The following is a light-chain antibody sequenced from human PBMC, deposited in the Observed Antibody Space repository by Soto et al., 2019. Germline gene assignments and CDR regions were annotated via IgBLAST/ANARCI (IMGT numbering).Light chain of an antibody. CDR1: QSVSSSY. V-gene: IGKV3-20*01. CDR2: GAS. J-gene: IGKJ1*01. CDR3: QQYDNSPWT. Sequence: EIVLTQSPGTLSLSPGERATLSCRASQSVSSSYLAWYQQKLGQAPRLLIYGASSRATGIADRFSGSGSGTDFTLTISRLEPEDFAVYYCQQYDNSPWTFGQGTKVDIK.